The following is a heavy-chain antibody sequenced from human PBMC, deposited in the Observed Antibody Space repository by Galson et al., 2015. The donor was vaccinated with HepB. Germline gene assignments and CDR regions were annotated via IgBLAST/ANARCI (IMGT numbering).Heavy chain of an antibody. Sequence: SETLSLTCAVYGGSFSGYYWSWIRQPPGKGLEWIGEINHSGSTNYNPSLKSRVTISVDTSKNQFSLKLSSVTAADTAVYYCARAMVRGVMTLKRKYFDYWGQGTLVTVSS. V-gene: IGHV4-34*01. J-gene: IGHJ4*02. CDR3: ARAMVRGVMTLKRKYFDY. D-gene: IGHD3-10*01. CDR1: GGSFSGYY. CDR2: INHSGST.